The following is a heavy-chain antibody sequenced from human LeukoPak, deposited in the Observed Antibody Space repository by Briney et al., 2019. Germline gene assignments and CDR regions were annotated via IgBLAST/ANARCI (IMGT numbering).Heavy chain of an antibody. J-gene: IGHJ4*02. Sequence: ASVKVSCKASGYTFTSYGISWVRQAPGQGLEWMGWISAYNGNTNYAQKLQGGVTMTTDTSTSTAYMELRSLRSDDTAVYYCARSMGSYDSSGYDDYWGQGTLVTVSS. V-gene: IGHV1-18*01. CDR3: ARSMGSYDSSGYDDY. D-gene: IGHD3-22*01. CDR1: GYTFTSYG. CDR2: ISAYNGNT.